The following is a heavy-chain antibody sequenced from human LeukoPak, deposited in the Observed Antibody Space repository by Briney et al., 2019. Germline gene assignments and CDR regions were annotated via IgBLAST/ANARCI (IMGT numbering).Heavy chain of an antibody. J-gene: IGHJ6*03. CDR3: ARALTTVTLFYMDV. V-gene: IGHV1-69*13. CDR2: IIPIFGTA. D-gene: IGHD4-11*01. CDR1: GGTFSSYA. Sequence: SEKVSCEASGGTFSSYAISWVRQAPGQGLEWMGGIIPIFGTANYAQKFQGRVTITADESTSTAYMELSSLRSEDTAVYYCARALTTVTLFYMDVWGKGTTVTVSS.